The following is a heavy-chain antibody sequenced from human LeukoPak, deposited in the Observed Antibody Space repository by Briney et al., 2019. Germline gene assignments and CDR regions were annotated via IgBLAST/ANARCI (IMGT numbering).Heavy chain of an antibody. V-gene: IGHV4-39*07. J-gene: IGHJ4*02. D-gene: IGHD4-17*01. CDR2: IYYSGRT. CDR3: ANSIDFDYGDYYFDY. CDR1: GVSISSSSYY. Sequence: SETLSLTCTVSGVSISSSSYYWGWIRQPPGKGLEWIGSIYYSGRTYYNPSLKSRVTISVDTSKNQFSLKLSSVTAADTAVYYCANSIDFDYGDYYFDYWGQGALVTISS.